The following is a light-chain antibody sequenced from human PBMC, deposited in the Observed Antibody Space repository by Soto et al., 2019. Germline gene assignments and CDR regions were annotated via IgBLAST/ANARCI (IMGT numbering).Light chain of an antibody. V-gene: IGLV2-8*01. CDR3: TSYSGSNTPYV. CDR2: EVT. J-gene: IGLJ1*01. Sequence: QSVLTQPPSASGSPGQSVTISCTGTSSDVGGYNYVSWYQHHPGKAPKLMISEVTNRPSGVPDRFSGSKSGYTASLTVSGLQAEDEADYYCTSYSGSNTPYVFGTGTKVTVL. CDR1: SSDVGGYNY.